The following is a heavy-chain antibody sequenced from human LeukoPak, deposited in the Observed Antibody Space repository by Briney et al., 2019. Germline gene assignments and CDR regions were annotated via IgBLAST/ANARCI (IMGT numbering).Heavy chain of an antibody. J-gene: IGHJ6*04. CDR2: ISSSSSYT. D-gene: IGHD2-15*01. CDR1: GFTFSDDY. V-gene: IGHV3-11*06. CDR3: ARGSECSGGSYYPVGYYYYYGMDV. Sequence: PGGSLRLSCAAAGFTFSDDYMSWVRQAPGKGLEWVSYISSSSSYTNYADSVKGRFTISRDNAKNSLYLQMNSLRAEDTAVYYCARGSECSGGSYYPVGYYYYYGMDVWGKGTTVTVSS.